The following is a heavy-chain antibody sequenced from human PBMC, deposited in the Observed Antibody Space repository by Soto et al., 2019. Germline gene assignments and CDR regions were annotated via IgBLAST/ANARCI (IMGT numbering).Heavy chain of an antibody. V-gene: IGHV3-30*09. CDR1: GFIFNTYA. D-gene: IGHD6-13*01. CDR3: ARDRRGYSTSA. CDR2: ISYEGSNK. Sequence: GGSLRLSCAASGFIFNTYAMHWVRQAPGKGLEWVAIISYEGSNKYYADSVKGRFAISRDNSRNTLSLQMNSLRPDDTAIYYCARDRRGYSTSAWGQGTLVTVSS. J-gene: IGHJ5*02.